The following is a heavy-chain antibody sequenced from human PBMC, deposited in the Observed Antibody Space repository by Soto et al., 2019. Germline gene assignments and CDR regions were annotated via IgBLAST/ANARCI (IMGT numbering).Heavy chain of an antibody. V-gene: IGHV3-23*01. D-gene: IGHD2-21*02. CDR3: AKDDFPARGDDYFDY. CDR1: GFSFTNFA. Sequence: GGSLRLSCAASGFSFTNFAMSWVRHAPGKGLEWVAGIGASGDITWYADSVKGRLSISRANSKNTLYLQLNRLRFEDTAVYYCAKDDFPARGDDYFDYWGPGTLVTVSS. J-gene: IGHJ4*02. CDR2: IGASGDIT.